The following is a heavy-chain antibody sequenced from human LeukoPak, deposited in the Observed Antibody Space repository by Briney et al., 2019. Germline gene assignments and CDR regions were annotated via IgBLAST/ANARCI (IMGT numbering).Heavy chain of an antibody. J-gene: IGHJ5*01. Sequence: SETLSPTCSVSGASVTTYPYYWTWIRQPPGKGLEWIGSVTYTGNTFYNPSLQSRVTIPIDASKNQFSLNLSSVTAADTAIYFCARTPTGFPNWFDSWGRGTPVTVSS. V-gene: IGHV4-39*07. D-gene: IGHD3-9*01. CDR1: GASVTTYPYY. CDR3: ARTPTGFPNWFDS. CDR2: VTYTGNT.